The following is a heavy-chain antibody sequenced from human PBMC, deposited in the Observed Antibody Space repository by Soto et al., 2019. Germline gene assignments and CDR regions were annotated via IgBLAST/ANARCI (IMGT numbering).Heavy chain of an antibody. D-gene: IGHD2-2*01. Sequence: SETLSLTCTVSGGCISGYYWSWIRQRPGKGLEWIGYILYNGDTKYNPSLKSRVTISVDTSKNQFSLKLSSVTAADTAVYFCARHKDIVLVGFDPWGQGTLVTVSS. J-gene: IGHJ5*02. CDR1: GGCISGYY. CDR3: ARHKDIVLVGFDP. CDR2: ILYNGDT. V-gene: IGHV4-59*08.